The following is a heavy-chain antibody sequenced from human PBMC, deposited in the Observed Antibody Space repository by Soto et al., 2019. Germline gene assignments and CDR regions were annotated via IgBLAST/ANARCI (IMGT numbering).Heavy chain of an antibody. CDR3: ARLGGYYQAFDQ. CDR2: IYYSGTT. D-gene: IGHD2-21*02. V-gene: IGHV4-61*08. Sequence: SETLSLTCTVSGGSISSGGYFWSWIRQHPGKGLEWIGYIYYSGTTTYHPSLKSRVTISIDTSRNQFSLKLNSVTAADTAVYYCARLGGYYQAFDQWGQGSQVTVSS. CDR1: GGSISSGGYF. J-gene: IGHJ4*02.